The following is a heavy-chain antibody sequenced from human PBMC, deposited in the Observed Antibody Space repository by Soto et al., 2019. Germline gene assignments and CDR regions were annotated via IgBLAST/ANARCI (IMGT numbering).Heavy chain of an antibody. Sequence: QVQLVQSGAEVKKPGASVKVSCKASGYTFTSYYMHWVRQAPGQGLEWIGIINPSGGSTSYAQKFHSRVTITRDTSTRTVDMELISLISEDTDLYYCARQARYCTNGVCSAYGMDGWGQGTTVTVSS. J-gene: IGHJ6*02. D-gene: IGHD2-8*01. CDR1: GYTFTSYY. CDR2: INPSGGST. V-gene: IGHV1-46*01. CDR3: ARQARYCTNGVCSAYGMDG.